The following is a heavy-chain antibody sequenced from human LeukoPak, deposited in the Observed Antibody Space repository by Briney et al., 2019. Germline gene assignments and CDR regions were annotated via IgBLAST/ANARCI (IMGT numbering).Heavy chain of an antibody. D-gene: IGHD2-2*01. CDR3: ARVFGSSTSWGAFDP. V-gene: IGHV3-64*01. Sequence: PGGSLRLSCAASGFTFSSYAMHWVRQAPGKGLEYVSAISSNGGSTYYANSVKGRFTISRDNSKSTLYLQMGSLRAEDMAVYYCARVFGSSTSWGAFDPWGQGTLVTVSS. CDR1: GFTFSSYA. J-gene: IGHJ5*02. CDR2: ISSNGGST.